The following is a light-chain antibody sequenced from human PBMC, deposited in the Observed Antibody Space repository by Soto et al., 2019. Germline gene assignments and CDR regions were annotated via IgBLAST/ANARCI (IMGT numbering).Light chain of an antibody. CDR2: GAS. V-gene: IGKV3-20*01. CDR1: QSVINSY. J-gene: IGKJ1*01. Sequence: EIVLTQSTGTLSLSPGERATLSCRASQSVINSYLAWYQQKPGQAPRLLMYGASRMATGIPDRFSGSASGTDFTLTISRLEPEDFAVYDCQQYGSSPRTFGRGTKVEIK. CDR3: QQYGSSPRT.